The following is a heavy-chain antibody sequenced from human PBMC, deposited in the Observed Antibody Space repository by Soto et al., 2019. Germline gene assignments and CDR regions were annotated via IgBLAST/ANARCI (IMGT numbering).Heavy chain of an antibody. CDR3: AYNDGSYFDY. J-gene: IGHJ4*02. CDR2: LYSDLTT. Sequence: PGGSLTPASAASRFSVGNKYMGWGSQAQGKGLEWVSVLYSDLTTRYTDSVKGRFTISRDNSKNTLYLQMNSLRAEDTAVYYCAYNDGSYFDYWGQGTLVTVSS. V-gene: IGHV3-53*01. D-gene: IGHD5-18*01. CDR1: RFSVGNKY.